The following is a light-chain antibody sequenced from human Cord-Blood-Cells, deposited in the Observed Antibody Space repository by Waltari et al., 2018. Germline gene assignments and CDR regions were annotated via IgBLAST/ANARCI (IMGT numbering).Light chain of an antibody. CDR1: SGSVSTSYY. J-gene: IGLJ3*02. V-gene: IGLV8-61*01. CDR2: STN. Sequence: QTVVTQEPSFSVSPGGTVPLTCGLSSGSVSTSYYPSWYQQTPGQAPRTLIYSTNTRTSGVPVRFSGSILGNKAALTITGAQADDESDYYCVLYMGSGIWVFGGGTKLTVL. CDR3: VLYMGSGIWV.